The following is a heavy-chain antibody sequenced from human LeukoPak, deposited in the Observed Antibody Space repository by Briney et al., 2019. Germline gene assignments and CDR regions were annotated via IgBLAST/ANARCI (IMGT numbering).Heavy chain of an antibody. CDR2: INHSGST. Sequence: SETLSLTCAVYGGSFSVYFWSWIRQPPGKGLEWIGEINHSGSTNYNPSLKSRVTTSLDTSKNQFSLKLSSVTAADTAVYYCARGRHRVVVVAAHYNYWGQGTLVTVSS. V-gene: IGHV4-34*01. J-gene: IGHJ4*02. CDR1: GGSFSVYF. CDR3: ARGRHRVVVVAAHYNY. D-gene: IGHD2-15*01.